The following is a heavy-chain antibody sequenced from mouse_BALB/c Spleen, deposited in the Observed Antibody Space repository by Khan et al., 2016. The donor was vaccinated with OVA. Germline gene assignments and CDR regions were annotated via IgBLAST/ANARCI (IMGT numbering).Heavy chain of an antibody. V-gene: IGHV5-4*02. J-gene: IGHJ3*01. D-gene: IGHD1-1*02. Sequence: EVELVESGGGLVKPGGSLKLSCAASGFTFSDYYMYWVRQTPEKRLEWVATISDGGSSTYYPDSVKGRFPISRDNAKNNLDLQRSRLNSEETAIYYCARAGYGGFAYWGQGTRVTVSA. CDR1: GFTFSDYY. CDR2: ISDGGSST. CDR3: ARAGYGGFAY.